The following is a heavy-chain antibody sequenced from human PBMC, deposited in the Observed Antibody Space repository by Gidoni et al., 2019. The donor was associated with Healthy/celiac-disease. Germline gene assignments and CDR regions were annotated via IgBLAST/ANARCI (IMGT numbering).Heavy chain of an antibody. J-gene: IGHJ5*02. CDR3: ARDGLYGSDPQGWFDP. Sequence: QVQLVQSGAEVKKPGASVKGSCKASGYTFTSYYMHWVRQAPGQGLAWMGIINPSGGSTSYAQKFQGRVTMTRDTSTSTVYMELSSLRSEDTAVYYCARDGLYGSDPQGWFDPWGQGTLVTVSS. CDR1: GYTFTSYY. CDR2: INPSGGST. D-gene: IGHD3-10*01. V-gene: IGHV1-46*03.